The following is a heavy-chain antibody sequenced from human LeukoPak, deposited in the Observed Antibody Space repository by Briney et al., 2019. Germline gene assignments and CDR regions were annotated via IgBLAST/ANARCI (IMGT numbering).Heavy chain of an antibody. J-gene: IGHJ4*02. Sequence: GGSLRLSCAASGFTFSSYSMNWVRQAPGKGLEWVSTISSSSSYIYYADSVKGRFTISRDNAKNSLYLQMNSLRAEDTAVYYCARVLEYSSPPDYWGQGTLVTVS. CDR1: GFTFSSYS. CDR2: ISSSSSYI. V-gene: IGHV3-21*01. D-gene: IGHD6-6*01. CDR3: ARVLEYSSPPDY.